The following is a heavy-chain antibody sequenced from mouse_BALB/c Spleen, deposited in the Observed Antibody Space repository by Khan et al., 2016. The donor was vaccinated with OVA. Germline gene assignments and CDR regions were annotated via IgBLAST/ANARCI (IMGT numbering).Heavy chain of an antibody. Sequence: EVQLQESGGDLVKSGGSLKLSCAASGFTFSPYSMSWVRQPPDKRLEWVATISSDGDYTYYPDSVKGQFNISRDNDKNTLYLQMSTLKSDDTAMYYCATHLTGSFAYWGQGTLVTVSA. CDR1: GFTFSPYS. V-gene: IGHV5-6*01. CDR2: ISSDGDYT. J-gene: IGHJ3*01. CDR3: ATHLTGSFAY.